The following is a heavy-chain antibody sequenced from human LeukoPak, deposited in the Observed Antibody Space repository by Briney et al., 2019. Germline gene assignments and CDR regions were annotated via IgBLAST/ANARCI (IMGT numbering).Heavy chain of an antibody. V-gene: IGHV4-59*02. CDR2: VSSEGTT. J-gene: IGHJ4*02. CDR3: ARLDCAGDGCYNH. D-gene: IGHD2-21*01. Sequence: SDTLSLTCSVSGDYVTIYYWIWVRQPPGKGLEGIGYVSSEGTTNYTPSLRSRVIMSVDTPKNHISLRLTSLTAADTAIYYCARLDCAGDGCYNHWGRGTLVTVS. CDR1: GDYVTIYY.